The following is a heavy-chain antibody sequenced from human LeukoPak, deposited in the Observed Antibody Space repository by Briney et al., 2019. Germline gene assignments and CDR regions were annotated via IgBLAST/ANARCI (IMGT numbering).Heavy chain of an antibody. CDR2: IYYSETT. Sequence: PSETLSLTCTVSGGSINSANYYWGWLRQPPGKGLEWIGSIYYSETTYDNPSLKSRVTISIETSKNQYSLKLSSVTASETAGYYCARQRADYYYYYGDVGGKGTTVAVS. J-gene: IGHJ6*03. CDR3: ARQRADYYYYYGDV. CDR1: GGSINSANYY. V-gene: IGHV4-39*01.